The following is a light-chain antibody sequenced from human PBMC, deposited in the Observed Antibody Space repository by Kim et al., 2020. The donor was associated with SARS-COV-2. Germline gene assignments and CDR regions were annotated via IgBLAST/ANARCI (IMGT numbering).Light chain of an antibody. Sequence: ASVGDRLTLTCRASQGISNSLAWYQQKPGKAPKLLLSATSKLERGVPSRFSGSGSGTTYTLTISNLQPEDFATYYCQQYYSHPLTFGGGTKVDIK. V-gene: IGKV1-NL1*01. J-gene: IGKJ4*01. CDR3: QQYYSHPLT. CDR2: ATS. CDR1: QGISNS.